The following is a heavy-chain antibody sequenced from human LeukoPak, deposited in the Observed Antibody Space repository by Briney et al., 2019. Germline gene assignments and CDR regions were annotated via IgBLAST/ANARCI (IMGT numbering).Heavy chain of an antibody. CDR1: GFTFGSYG. J-gene: IGHJ4*02. CDR2: INWNGGST. CDR3: AKHDYGDYSPRS. V-gene: IGHV3-20*04. Sequence: GGSLRLSXAASGFTFGSYGMHWVRQSPGKGLEWISGINWNGGSTGYADSVKGRFTISRDNAKNSLYLQMNSLRAEDTALYYCAKHDYGDYSPRSWGQGTLVTVSS. D-gene: IGHD4-17*01.